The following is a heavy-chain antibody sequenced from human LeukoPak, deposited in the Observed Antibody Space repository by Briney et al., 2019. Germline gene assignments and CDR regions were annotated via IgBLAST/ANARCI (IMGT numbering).Heavy chain of an antibody. Sequence: PGGSLILSCAASGFTFSSYAMSWVRQAPGKGLEWVGRIKSKTDGGTTDYAAPVKGRFTISRDDSKNTLYLQMNSLKTEDTAVYYCTTLYGFWSGYPYWGQGTLVTVSS. J-gene: IGHJ4*02. CDR3: TTLYGFWSGYPY. CDR2: IKSKTDGGTT. D-gene: IGHD3-3*01. CDR1: GFTFSSYA. V-gene: IGHV3-15*01.